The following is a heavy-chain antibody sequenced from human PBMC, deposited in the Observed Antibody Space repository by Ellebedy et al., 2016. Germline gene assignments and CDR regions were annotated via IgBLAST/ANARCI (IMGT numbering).Heavy chain of an antibody. CDR2: IHHSGTT. D-gene: IGHD5-24*01. V-gene: IGHV4-38-2*02. J-gene: IGHJ5*02. CDR3: SRGDGFRHLGGYNWFDP. CDR1: GYSISSGYY. Sequence: GSLRLSCTVSGYSISSGYYWGWIRQPPGKGLEWIGTIHHSGTTYYNPSLRSRLIISVDTSKNQFSLKPSSVTAADPAVYYYSRGDGFRHLGGYNWFDPWGQGTLVTVSS.